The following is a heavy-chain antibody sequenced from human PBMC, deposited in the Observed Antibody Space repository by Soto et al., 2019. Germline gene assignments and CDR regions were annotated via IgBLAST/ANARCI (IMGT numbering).Heavy chain of an antibody. Sequence: QVQLVQSGAEVKKPGSSVKVSCKASGGTFSSYAISWVRQAPGQGLEWMGGIIPIFGTANYAQKFQGRVTITADESTSTAYMELSSLRSEDTAVYYSARRPTSGLAINLYFYLWGSGTLVTLSS. CDR2: IIPIFGTA. CDR3: ARRPTSGLAINLYFYL. V-gene: IGHV1-69*01. J-gene: IGHJ2*01. CDR1: GGTFSSYA. D-gene: IGHD6-19*01.